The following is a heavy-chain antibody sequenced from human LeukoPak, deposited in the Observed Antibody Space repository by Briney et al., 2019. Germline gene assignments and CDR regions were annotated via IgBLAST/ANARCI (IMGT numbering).Heavy chain of an antibody. CDR2: ISAYNGNT. J-gene: IGHJ6*02. D-gene: IGHD2-15*01. V-gene: IGHV1-18*01. CDR1: GYTFTSYG. CDR3: ARDRMVGYCSGGSCYSGDYYHYGMDV. Sequence: ASVKVSCKASGYTFTSYGISWVRQAPGQGLEWMGWISAYNGNTNYAQKLQGRVTMTTDTSTSTAYMELRSLRSDDTAVYYCARDRMVGYCSGGSCYSGDYYHYGMDVWGQGTTVTVSS.